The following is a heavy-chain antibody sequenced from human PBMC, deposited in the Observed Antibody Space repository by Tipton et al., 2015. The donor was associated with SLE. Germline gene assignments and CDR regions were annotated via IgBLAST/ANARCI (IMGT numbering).Heavy chain of an antibody. CDR1: GFTVRSNY. V-gene: IGHV3-53*01. Sequence: GSLRLSCAASGFTVRSNYMSWVRQAPGMGLEWVSVIHSGGSTYYADSVKGRFTISRDISKNTLYLQMNSLRAEDTAVYYCARSQYSNYLFDYWGQGTLVTVSS. D-gene: IGHD4-11*01. J-gene: IGHJ4*02. CDR3: ARSQYSNYLFDY. CDR2: IHSGGST.